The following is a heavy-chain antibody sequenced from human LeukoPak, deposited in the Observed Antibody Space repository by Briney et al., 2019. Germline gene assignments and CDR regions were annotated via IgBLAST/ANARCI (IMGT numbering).Heavy chain of an antibody. CDR2: IHHSGRT. CDR3: TRETIRFCSDTDCLQGEF. V-gene: IGHV4-38-2*02. CDR1: GYSISRGYY. D-gene: IGHD2-15*01. J-gene: IGHJ4*02. Sequence: PSETLSLTCDVSGYSISRGYYWGWVRQSPGKGLEWIANIHHSGRTYYNPSLKSRVTISVDVSKNQISLKLTSVTAADTAVYHCTRETIRFCSDTDCLQGEFWGQGALATVSS.